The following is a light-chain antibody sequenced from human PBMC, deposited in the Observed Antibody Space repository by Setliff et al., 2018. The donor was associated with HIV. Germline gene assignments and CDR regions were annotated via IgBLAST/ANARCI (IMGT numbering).Light chain of an antibody. V-gene: IGLV2-23*01. CDR3: CSHAGGNTYI. Sequence: QSALAQPASVSGSPGQSITISCTGTSSDVGTYNFVSWYQQHPGKAPKLIIFEGTKRLSGVSNRSSGSNSGNTASLTISGLQPEDEADYYCCSHAGGNTYIFGSGTKVTVL. J-gene: IGLJ1*01. CDR2: EGT. CDR1: SSDVGTYNF.